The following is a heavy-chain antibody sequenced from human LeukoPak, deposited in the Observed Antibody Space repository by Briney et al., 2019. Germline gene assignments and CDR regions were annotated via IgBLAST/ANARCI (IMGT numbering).Heavy chain of an antibody. Sequence: GGSLRLSCAASGFTLSSYAMSWVRQAPGKGLEWVSSISASGGSTNYADSLKGRFTISRDNSKNKVYLARKSLRAEDTAVYYCAKVMKGSERLTMVRGVIIKTAGLYYMDVWGKGTTVTVSS. D-gene: IGHD3-10*01. CDR3: AKVMKGSERLTMVRGVIIKTAGLYYMDV. CDR1: GFTLSSYA. V-gene: IGHV3-23*01. J-gene: IGHJ6*03. CDR2: ISASGGST.